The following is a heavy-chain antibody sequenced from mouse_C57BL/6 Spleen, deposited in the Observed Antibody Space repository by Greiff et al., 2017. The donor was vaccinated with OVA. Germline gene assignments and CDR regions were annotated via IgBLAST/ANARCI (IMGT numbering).Heavy chain of an antibody. J-gene: IGHJ1*03. CDR1: GYTFTDYY. CDR2: INPNNGGT. V-gene: IGHV1-26*01. Sequence: VQLQQSGPELVKPGASVKISCKASGYTFTDYYMNWVKQSHGKSLEWIGDINPNNGGTSYNQKFKGKATLTVDKSSSTAYMELRSLTSEDSAVYYCARREENYGYFDVWGTGTTVTVSS. CDR3: ARREENYGYFDV.